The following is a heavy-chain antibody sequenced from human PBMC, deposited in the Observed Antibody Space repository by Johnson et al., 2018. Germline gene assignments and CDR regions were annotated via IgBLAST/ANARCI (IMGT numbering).Heavy chain of an antibody. CDR1: RFTFSTYG. CDR2: ISYEGSNK. V-gene: IGHV3-30*18. Sequence: QVQLVQSGGGVVQPGRSLRLSCAASRFTFSTYGMHWVRQAPGKGLEWVAIISYEGSNKYYADYVKGRFTISKDNSKNTLYLQTNSLRAEAKAMYYCAKDKLGWYSGYDYPLYFDYWGQGTLVTVSS. D-gene: IGHD5-12*01. J-gene: IGHJ4*02. CDR3: AKDKLGWYSGYDYPLYFDY.